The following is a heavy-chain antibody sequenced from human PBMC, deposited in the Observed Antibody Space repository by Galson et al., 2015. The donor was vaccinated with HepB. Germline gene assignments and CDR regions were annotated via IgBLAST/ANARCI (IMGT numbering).Heavy chain of an antibody. CDR2: ISAYNGNT. J-gene: IGHJ6*02. V-gene: IGHV1-18*01. CDR1: GYTFTSYG. CDR3: ARDKSAPGGWQWLVYYYYGMDV. D-gene: IGHD6-19*01. Sequence: SVKVSCKASGYTFTSYGISWVRQAPGQGLEWMGWISAYNGNTNYAQKLQGRVTMTTDTSTSTAYMELRSLRSDDTAVYYCARDKSAPGGWQWLVYYYYGMDVWGQGTTVTVSS.